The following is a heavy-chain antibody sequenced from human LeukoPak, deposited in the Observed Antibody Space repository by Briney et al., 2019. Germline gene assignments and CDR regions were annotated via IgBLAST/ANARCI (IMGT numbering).Heavy chain of an antibody. CDR3: ARGAEYYAIWRGYAGYSDY. J-gene: IGHJ4*02. D-gene: IGHD3-3*01. Sequence: SETLSLACTVSGYSISNGYYWGWIRQPSGKGLEWVGSISHRGSTYYNPSLRSRITISLDRSKQNFSLKLTSVTAADTAVYFCARGAEYYAIWRGYAGYSDYWGQGISVTVSS. CDR2: ISHRGST. V-gene: IGHV4-38-2*02. CDR1: GYSISNGYY.